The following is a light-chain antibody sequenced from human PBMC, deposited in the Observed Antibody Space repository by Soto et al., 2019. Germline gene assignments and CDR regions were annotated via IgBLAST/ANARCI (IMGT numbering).Light chain of an antibody. V-gene: IGLV2-14*01. Sequence: QSALTQPASVSGSPGQSITISCTGTSSDVGGYNYVSWYQHHPGKAPKLMIYEVSNRPSGGSNRFSGSKSGNTASLTISGLQAEDEADYYCSSHADTYYVFGTGTKSPS. CDR1: SSDVGGYNY. CDR3: SSHADTYYV. J-gene: IGLJ1*01. CDR2: EVS.